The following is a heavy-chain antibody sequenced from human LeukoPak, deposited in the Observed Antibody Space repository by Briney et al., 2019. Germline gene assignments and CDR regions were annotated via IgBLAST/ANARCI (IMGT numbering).Heavy chain of an antibody. Sequence: GGSLRLSCAASGFTVSSNYMSWVRLAPGKGLEWVSVIYSGGSTYYADSVKGRFTISRDNSKNTLYLQMNSLRAEDTAVYYCARVRYYGSDYYFDYWGQGTLVTVSS. CDR3: ARVRYYGSDYYFDY. V-gene: IGHV3-53*01. CDR1: GFTVSSNY. CDR2: IYSGGST. D-gene: IGHD3-10*01. J-gene: IGHJ4*02.